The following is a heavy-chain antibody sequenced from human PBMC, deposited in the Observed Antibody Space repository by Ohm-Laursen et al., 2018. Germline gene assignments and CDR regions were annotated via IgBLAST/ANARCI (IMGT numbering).Heavy chain of an antibody. J-gene: IGHJ2*01. Sequence: SLRLSCAASGITFSNAWMSWVRQAPGKGLEWVSTISGSGGTTYYADSVKGRFSISRDSSKNTLYLQMNSLRAEDTAVYYCATYRSSWYWWYFDLWGRGTLVTVSS. CDR1: GITFSNAW. V-gene: IGHV3-23*01. D-gene: IGHD6-13*01. CDR2: ISGSGGTT. CDR3: ATYRSSWYWWYFDL.